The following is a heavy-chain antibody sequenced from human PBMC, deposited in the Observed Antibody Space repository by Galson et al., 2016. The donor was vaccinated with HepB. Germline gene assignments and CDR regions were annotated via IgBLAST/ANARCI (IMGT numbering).Heavy chain of an antibody. CDR3: AKERGFYASRSFASYDF. CDR1: GFNFRACG. D-gene: IGHD3-10*01. Sequence: SLRLSCAASGFNFRACGMHWLRQAPGRGLEWVALIWYYGNKTYYADSVKGRFTISRDNSKNILYLQMNSLRAEDTAIYYCAKERGFYASRSFASYDFWGQGTLVTVSS. CDR2: IWYYGNKT. J-gene: IGHJ4*02. V-gene: IGHV3-33*06.